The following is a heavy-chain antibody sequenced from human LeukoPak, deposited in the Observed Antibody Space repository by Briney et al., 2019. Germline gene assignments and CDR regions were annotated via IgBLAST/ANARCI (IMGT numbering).Heavy chain of an antibody. J-gene: IGHJ4*02. CDR1: GFSFSSYA. D-gene: IGHD3-9*01. CDR3: ARGHYDVLAASYKWTPDY. CDR2: ISSSSSYI. V-gene: IGHV3-21*01. Sequence: GGSLRLSCAASGFSFSSYAMNWVRQAPGKGLEWVSSISSSSSYIYYADSVKGRFTTSRDNAKNSLSLQLNSLRVEDTAVYYCARGHYDVLAASYKWTPDYWGQGTLVTVSS.